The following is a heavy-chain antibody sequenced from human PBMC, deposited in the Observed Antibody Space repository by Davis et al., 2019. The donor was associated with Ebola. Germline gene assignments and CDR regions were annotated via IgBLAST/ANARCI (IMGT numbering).Heavy chain of an antibody. CDR2: MNPNSGNT. V-gene: IGHV1-8*01. Sequence: AASVKVSCKASRYTFTSYDINWVRQATGQGLEWMGWMNPNSGNTGYAQKFQGRVTMTRNTSISTAYMELSSLRSEDTAVYYCARNQLYGDRLNYYYYYAMDVWGQGTTVTVSS. CDR1: RYTFTSYD. CDR3: ARNQLYGDRLNYYYYYAMDV. J-gene: IGHJ6*02. D-gene: IGHD1-14*01.